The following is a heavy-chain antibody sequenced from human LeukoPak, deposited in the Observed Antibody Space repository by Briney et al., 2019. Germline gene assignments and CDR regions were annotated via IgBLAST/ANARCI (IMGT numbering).Heavy chain of an antibody. D-gene: IGHD4-23*01. CDR1: GYTFTDYH. CDR2: INANSGGT. J-gene: IGHJ4*02. Sequence: ASVKVSCKASGYTFTDYHLHWVRQAPGQGLEWMGWINANSGGTNYAPKYQGRVTMTRDTSISTAYMELSKLRFDDTAGYYCARALYGGGGFDGWGQGTLVTVSS. CDR3: ARALYGGGGFDG. V-gene: IGHV1-2*02.